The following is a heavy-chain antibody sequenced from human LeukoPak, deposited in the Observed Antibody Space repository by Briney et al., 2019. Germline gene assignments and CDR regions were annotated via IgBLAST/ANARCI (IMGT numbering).Heavy chain of an antibody. D-gene: IGHD3-3*01. Sequence: GGPLRLSCAASGFTFSSYAMSWVRQAPGKGLEWVSAISGSGGSAYYADSVKGRFTISRDNSKNTLYLQMNSLRAEDTAVYYCAKAEASYYDFWSGYYRLDYWGQGTLVTVSS. CDR3: AKAEASYYDFWSGYYRLDY. CDR2: ISGSGGSA. CDR1: GFTFSSYA. V-gene: IGHV3-23*01. J-gene: IGHJ4*02.